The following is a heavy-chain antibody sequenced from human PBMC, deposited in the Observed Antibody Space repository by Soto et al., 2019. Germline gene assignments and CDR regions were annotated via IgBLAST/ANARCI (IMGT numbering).Heavy chain of an antibody. D-gene: IGHD6-19*01. Sequence: PAETLSLTCTVSGGSVSSGSYYWSWIRQPPGKGLEWIGYIYYSGSTNYNPSLKSRVTISVDTSKNQFSLKLSSVTAADTAVYYCARRRIDSSGWYYFDYWGQGTLVTVSS. V-gene: IGHV4-61*01. CDR2: IYYSGST. CDR3: ARRRIDSSGWYYFDY. J-gene: IGHJ4*02. CDR1: GGSVSSGSYY.